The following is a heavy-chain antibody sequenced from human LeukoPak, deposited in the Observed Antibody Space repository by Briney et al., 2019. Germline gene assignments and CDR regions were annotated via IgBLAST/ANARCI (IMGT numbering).Heavy chain of an antibody. CDR2: IRYDESDK. Sequence: RGSLRLSCATSGFTFSHYGMHWVRQAPGRGLDWVAHIRYDESDKYYADSVKGRFTISRDISKNTLYLQMNSLRAEDTAVYYCAKGRLRYYGSGSLNWGQGTLVTVSS. V-gene: IGHV3-30*02. CDR3: AKGRLRYYGSGSLN. J-gene: IGHJ4*02. D-gene: IGHD3-10*01. CDR1: GFTFSHYG.